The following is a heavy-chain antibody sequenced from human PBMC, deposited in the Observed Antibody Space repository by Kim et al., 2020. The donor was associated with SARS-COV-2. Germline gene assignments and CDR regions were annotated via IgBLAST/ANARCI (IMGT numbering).Heavy chain of an antibody. CDR3: VRQATTTWNNWFDP. J-gene: IGHJ5*02. Sequence: GESLKISCKGSGYRFTSYWITWVRQMPGKGLEWMGRIDPSDSSTNYSPSFRGHVTMSIDKSINTAYLHWSTLRASDTAIYYCVRQATTTWNNWFDPWGQG. V-gene: IGHV5-10-1*01. D-gene: IGHD1-1*01. CDR2: IDPSDSST. CDR1: GYRFTSYW.